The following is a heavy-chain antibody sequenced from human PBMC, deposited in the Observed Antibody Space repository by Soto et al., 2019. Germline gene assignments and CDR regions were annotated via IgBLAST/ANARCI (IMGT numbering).Heavy chain of an antibody. Sequence: GGSLRLSCAASGFTFSSYDMHWVRQATGKGLEWVSAIGTAGDTYYPGSVKGRFTISRENAKNSLYLQMNSLRAEDTAVYYCARDSSSWENDAFDIWGQGTMVTVSS. V-gene: IGHV3-13*01. D-gene: IGHD6-13*01. J-gene: IGHJ3*02. CDR3: ARDSSSWENDAFDI. CDR1: GFTFSSYD. CDR2: IGTAGDT.